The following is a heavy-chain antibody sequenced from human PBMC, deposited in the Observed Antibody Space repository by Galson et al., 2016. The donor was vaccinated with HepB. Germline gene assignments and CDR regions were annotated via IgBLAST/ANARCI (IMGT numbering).Heavy chain of an antibody. CDR1: GFTVSSDY. J-gene: IGHJ6*04. D-gene: IGHD4-17*01. Sequence: SLRLSCAVSGFTVSSDYMSWVRQAPGKELEWVSVIYGGGDTYYADSVKGRFTISRDNSKNTLYLQMSSLRTDDTAVYFCARDPGLRNGMGGWGKGTTVTVSS. CDR3: ARDPGLRNGMGG. CDR2: IYGGGDT. V-gene: IGHV3-66*02.